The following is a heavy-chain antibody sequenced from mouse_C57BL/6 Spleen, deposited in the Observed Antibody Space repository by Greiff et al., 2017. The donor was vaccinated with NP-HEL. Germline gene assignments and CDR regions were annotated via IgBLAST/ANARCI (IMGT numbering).Heavy chain of an antibody. V-gene: IGHV14-1*01. CDR2: IDPEDGDT. D-gene: IGHD1-1*01. J-gene: IGHJ1*03. CDR1: GFNIKDYY. CDR3: TKTYGSSPQYFDV. Sequence: VQLQQSGAELVRPGASVKLSCTASGFNIKDYYMHWVKQRPEQGLEWIGRIDPEDGDTEYAPKFQGKATMTADTSSNTAYLQLSSLTSEDTAVYYCTKTYGSSPQYFDVWGTGTTVTVSS.